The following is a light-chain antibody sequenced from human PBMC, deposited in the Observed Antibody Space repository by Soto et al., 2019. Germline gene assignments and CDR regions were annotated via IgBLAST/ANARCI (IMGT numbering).Light chain of an antibody. CDR1: QSAYSSY. CDR2: GAS. J-gene: IGKJ4*01. CDR3: QQYGTSLFT. V-gene: IGKV3-20*01. Sequence: ELVLTQSPGTLSLSPGDRATLSCRSSQSAYSSYLSWYQQTPGQAPRLLIYGASNRATGIPDRFSGSGSGTDFTLTISGLEPEDFAVYYCQQYGTSLFTFGGGARVEIK.